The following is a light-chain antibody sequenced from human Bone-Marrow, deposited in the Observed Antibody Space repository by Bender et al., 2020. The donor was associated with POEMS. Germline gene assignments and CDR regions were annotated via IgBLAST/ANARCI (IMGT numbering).Light chain of an antibody. CDR1: SSDIGAFNF. J-gene: IGLJ2*01. CDR2: NVT. CDR3: SSYTRSTTVL. Sequence: QSALTQPASVSGSPGQSITFSCTGTSSDIGAFNFVSWYQQHPGKAPKLMIYNVTNRPSEISDRFSGSKSGNTASLTISGLQAEDEADYYCSSYTRSTTVLFGGGTKLTVL. V-gene: IGLV2-14*01.